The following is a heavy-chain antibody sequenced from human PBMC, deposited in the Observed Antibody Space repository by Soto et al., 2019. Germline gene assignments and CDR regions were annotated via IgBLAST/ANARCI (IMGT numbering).Heavy chain of an antibody. J-gene: IGHJ4*02. Sequence: PSETLSLTCAVSGGSISSGGYSWSWIRQPPGKGLQWIGNIYHNGHTYYNPSLKSPVTISVDTSKNQFSLSLRSVTAADTAVYYCVRDMQLWRLDSWGQGTLVTVSS. D-gene: IGHD2-21*01. CDR2: IYHNGHT. V-gene: IGHV4-30-2*01. CDR3: VRDMQLWRLDS. CDR1: GGSISSGGYS.